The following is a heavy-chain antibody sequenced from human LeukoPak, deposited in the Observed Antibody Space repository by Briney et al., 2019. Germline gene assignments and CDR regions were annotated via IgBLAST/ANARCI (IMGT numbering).Heavy chain of an antibody. CDR3: ARDMVSTWPYFYTYYYMDV. V-gene: IGHV4-4*07. J-gene: IGHJ6*03. D-gene: IGHD3-22*01. CDR1: GASITAHS. CDR2: IHGNGST. Sequence: SETLSLTRTVSGASITAHSWNWIRQPAGKALEWIGRIHGNGSTNYNPSLKSRVTMSLDTSKSQFSLKLPSVTAADTALYYCARDMVSTWPYFYTYYYMDVWGQGTTVAVSS.